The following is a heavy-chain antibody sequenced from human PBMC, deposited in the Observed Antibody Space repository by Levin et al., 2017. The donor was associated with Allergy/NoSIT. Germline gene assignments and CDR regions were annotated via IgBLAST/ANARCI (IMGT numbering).Heavy chain of an antibody. V-gene: IGHV3-23*01. J-gene: IGHJ4*02. D-gene: IGHD2-2*02. CDR3: AKNLGPTAIRGIDY. CDR1: GLSFSIYA. CDR2: LSGSGGST. Sequence: GGSLRLSCAASGLSFSIYAMSWVRQAPGKGLEWVSGLSGSGGSTYYTDSVKGRFTISRDNSKNTLYLQMNSLRVEDTAVYYCAKNLGPTAIRGIDYWGQGTLVTVSS.